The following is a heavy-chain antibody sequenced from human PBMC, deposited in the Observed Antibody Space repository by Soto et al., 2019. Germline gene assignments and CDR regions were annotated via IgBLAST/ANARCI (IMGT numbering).Heavy chain of an antibody. CDR1: GYTFPTYW. CDR3: ARSCYQDPGYLFDY. D-gene: IGHD3-9*01. Sequence: LKISCKGFGYTFPTYWIGWVRQMPGKGLEWKGIIFPRDSDTIYSPSFQGHVTISFDKSVSTAYLQWSSPKASDAAMDYCARSCYQDPGYLFDYWGHGTLVTVCS. CDR2: IFPRDSDT. J-gene: IGHJ5*01. V-gene: IGHV5-51*01.